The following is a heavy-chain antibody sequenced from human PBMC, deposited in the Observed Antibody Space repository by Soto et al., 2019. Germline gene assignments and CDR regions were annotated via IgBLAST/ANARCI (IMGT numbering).Heavy chain of an antibody. CDR3: ARERVYGGNSLDY. J-gene: IGHJ4*02. D-gene: IGHD4-17*01. CDR2: IIPIFGTA. CDR1: GGTFSSYA. Sequence: QVQLVQSGAEVKKPGSSVKVSCKASGGTFSSYAISWVRQAPGQGLEWMGGIIPIFGTANYAQKFQGRVTITADESTSTDYMELSSLRSEDTAVYYGARERVYGGNSLDYWGQGTLVTVSS. V-gene: IGHV1-69*01.